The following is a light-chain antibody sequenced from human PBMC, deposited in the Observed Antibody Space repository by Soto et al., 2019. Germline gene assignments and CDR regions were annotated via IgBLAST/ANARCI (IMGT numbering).Light chain of an antibody. CDR3: QQYGSSPLT. Sequence: EIVLTQSPGTLSLSPGERATLSCTASQSISSSSLAWYQQNPGQAPRLLIYGASNRATGIPDRFSGNGSGTDFTLTINRLAPEDFAVFYCQQYGSSPLTFGGGTKVEIK. CDR1: QSISSSS. J-gene: IGKJ4*01. V-gene: IGKV3-20*01. CDR2: GAS.